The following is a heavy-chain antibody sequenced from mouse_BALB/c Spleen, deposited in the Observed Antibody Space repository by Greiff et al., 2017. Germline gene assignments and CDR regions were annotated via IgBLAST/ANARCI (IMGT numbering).Heavy chain of an antibody. CDR2: ISSGGSYT. Sequence: EVMLVESGGGLVKPGGSLKLSCAASGFTFSSYTMSWVRQTPEKRLEWVATISSGGSYTYYPDSVKGRFTISRDNAKNTLYLQMSSLKSEDTAMCFCARDGYCDYWGEGTTLTVSS. CDR1: GFTFSSYT. CDR3: ARDGYCDY. V-gene: IGHV5-6-4*01. J-gene: IGHJ2*01.